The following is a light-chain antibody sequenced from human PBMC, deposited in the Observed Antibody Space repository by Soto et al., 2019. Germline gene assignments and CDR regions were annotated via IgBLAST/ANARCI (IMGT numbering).Light chain of an antibody. Sequence: IQLTQSPSSLSASVGDRVTITCRASQGISSYLAWYQQKPGNAPKLLIYAASTLQSGVPSRFSGSGSGTDFTLTISSLQPEDFATYYCQQLNSYPPTFGPGTKVDIK. V-gene: IGKV1-9*01. J-gene: IGKJ3*01. CDR3: QQLNSYPPT. CDR1: QGISSY. CDR2: AAS.